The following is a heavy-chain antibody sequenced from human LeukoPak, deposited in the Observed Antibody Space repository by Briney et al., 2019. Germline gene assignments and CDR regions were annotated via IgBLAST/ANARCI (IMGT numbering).Heavy chain of an antibody. D-gene: IGHD3-3*01. J-gene: IGHJ4*02. Sequence: GGSLRLSCAASGFTFSSYSMNWVRQAPGKGLDWVSSISSSSSYIYYADSVKGRFTISRDNAKNSLYLQMNSLRAEDTAVYYCARVQARITIFGVAPGRFDYWGQGTLVTVSS. CDR3: ARVQARITIFGVAPGRFDY. V-gene: IGHV3-21*01. CDR2: ISSSSSYI. CDR1: GFTFSSYS.